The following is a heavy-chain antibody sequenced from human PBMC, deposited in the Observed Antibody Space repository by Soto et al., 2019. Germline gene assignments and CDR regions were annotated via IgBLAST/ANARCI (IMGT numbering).Heavy chain of an antibody. CDR1: GFTFSSYG. J-gene: IGHJ3*02. CDR2: IWYDGSNK. D-gene: IGHD3-9*01. V-gene: IGHV3-33*01. Sequence: GGSLRLSCAASGFTFSSYGMHWVRQAPGKGLEWVAVIWYDGSNKYYADSVKGRFTISRDNSKNTLYLQMNSLRAEDTAVYYCARDRPLFLTAPRDPDAFDIWGQGTMVTVSS. CDR3: ARDRPLFLTAPRDPDAFDI.